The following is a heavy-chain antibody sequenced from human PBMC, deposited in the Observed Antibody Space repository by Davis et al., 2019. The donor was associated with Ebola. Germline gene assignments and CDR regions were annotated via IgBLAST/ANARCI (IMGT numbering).Heavy chain of an antibody. CDR3: AKGSLYGSRSITAGVDV. V-gene: IGHV3-23*01. CDR1: GFTFTSYS. Sequence: PGGSLRLSCVASGFTFTSYSMTWVRQAPGKGLEWVSGISGSGNTYYADSVKGRFTFSRDNPKNTLYLQMNSLRAEDTAVYYCAKGSLYGSRSITAGVDVWGQGTTVTVSS. J-gene: IGHJ6*02. CDR2: ISGSGNT. D-gene: IGHD4-17*01.